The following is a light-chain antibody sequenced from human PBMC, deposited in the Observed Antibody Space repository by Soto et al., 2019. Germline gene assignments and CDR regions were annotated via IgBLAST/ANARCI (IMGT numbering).Light chain of an antibody. J-gene: IGKJ2*01. CDR1: QRISNN. Sequence: DIQMTQSPASLSASVGDRVTITCRASQRISNNLNWYQQKPGKAPKLLIYGSTNLQSGVPSRFSGSGSGTEFTLTISGLQPVDIATYYCQQSFSIPYTFGQGTKQGIK. CDR3: QQSFSIPYT. V-gene: IGKV1-39*01. CDR2: GST.